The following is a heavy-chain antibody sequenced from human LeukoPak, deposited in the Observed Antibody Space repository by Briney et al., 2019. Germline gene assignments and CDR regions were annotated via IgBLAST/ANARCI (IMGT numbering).Heavy chain of an antibody. Sequence: SETLSLTCTVSGGSISSYYWSWIRQPPGKGLEWIGYIYYSGSTNYNPSLKSRVTISVDTSKNQFSLELSSVTAADTAVYYCARSPWAARYYFDYWGQGTLVTVSS. D-gene: IGHD2-15*01. CDR1: GGSISSYY. CDR2: IYYSGST. CDR3: ARSPWAARYYFDY. V-gene: IGHV4-59*01. J-gene: IGHJ4*02.